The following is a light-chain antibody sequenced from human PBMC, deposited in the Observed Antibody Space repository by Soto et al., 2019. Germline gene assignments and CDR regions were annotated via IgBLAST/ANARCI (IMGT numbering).Light chain of an antibody. Sequence: EIVLTQSPGTLSLSPGERATLSCRASQSVGSSYLTWYQQKPGQAPRLLIYSASSRATGIPDRFSGSGSGTDFTLTISRLEPEDFAVYYCQQYGSSLSTTFGQGTRLEIK. CDR1: QSVGSSY. V-gene: IGKV3-20*01. CDR3: QQYGSSLSTT. CDR2: SAS. J-gene: IGKJ5*01.